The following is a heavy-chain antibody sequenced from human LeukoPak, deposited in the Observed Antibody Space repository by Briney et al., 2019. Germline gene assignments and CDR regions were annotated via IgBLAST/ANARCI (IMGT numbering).Heavy chain of an antibody. Sequence: GGSLRLSCAASAFTFKNAWMNWVRQAPGKGLEWVGRIRSKTDGGTTDYAAPVRGRFTISRDDSKNMLYLQMNSLKTEDTAVYYCSTGLIPTTGYYWGQGTLVAVSS. CDR2: IRSKTDGGTT. J-gene: IGHJ4*02. D-gene: IGHD1-1*01. V-gene: IGHV3-15*01. CDR3: STGLIPTTGYY. CDR1: AFTFKNAW.